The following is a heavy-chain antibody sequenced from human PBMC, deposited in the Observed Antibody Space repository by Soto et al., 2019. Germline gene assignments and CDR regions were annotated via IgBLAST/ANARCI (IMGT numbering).Heavy chain of an antibody. J-gene: IGHJ4*02. V-gene: IGHV3-53*02. Sequence: EVQLVETGGGLIQPGGSLRLSCAASGFTVSSNYMSWVRQAPGKGLEWVSVIYSGGSTYYADSVKGRFTISRDNSKITLYLQTNSLGTEDTAVYYCARELDSGDGFSPTDYWGQGTLVTVSS. D-gene: IGHD6-25*01. CDR3: ARELDSGDGFSPTDY. CDR1: GFTVSSNY. CDR2: IYSGGST.